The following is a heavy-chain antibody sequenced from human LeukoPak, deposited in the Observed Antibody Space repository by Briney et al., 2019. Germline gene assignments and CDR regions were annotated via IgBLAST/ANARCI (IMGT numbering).Heavy chain of an antibody. D-gene: IGHD5-24*01. J-gene: IGHJ5*02. Sequence: ASVKVSCKASGYTFTSYCMHCVRQAPGQGLEWMEIIDPSGGSTSYAQKFQGRVTMTRDTSTSTVYMELSSLRSEDTAVYYCAREVGDRWLQFSSSFWFDPWGQGTLVTVSS. CDR1: GYTFTSYC. CDR2: IDPSGGST. CDR3: AREVGDRWLQFSSSFWFDP. V-gene: IGHV1-46*01.